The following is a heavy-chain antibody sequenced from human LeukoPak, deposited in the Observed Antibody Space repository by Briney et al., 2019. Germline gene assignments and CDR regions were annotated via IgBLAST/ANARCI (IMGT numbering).Heavy chain of an antibody. D-gene: IGHD3-10*01. V-gene: IGHV3-15*01. CDR3: TTSRRWFGESKY. CDR2: IKSKTDGGTT. CDR1: GFTFSSAW. Sequence: GGSLRLSCAASGFTFSSAWMSWVRQAPGKGLEWVGRIKSKTDGGTTDYAAPVKGRFTISRDDSKNTLYLQMNSLKTEDTAVYYCTTSRRWFGESKYWGQGTLVTVSS. J-gene: IGHJ4*02.